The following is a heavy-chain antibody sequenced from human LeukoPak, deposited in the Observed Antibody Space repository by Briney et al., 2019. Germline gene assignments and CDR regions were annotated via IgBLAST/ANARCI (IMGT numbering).Heavy chain of an antibody. J-gene: IGHJ4*02. CDR2: IYTSGST. V-gene: IGHV4-61*02. CDR3: AREANYYGSGSYFEGTFDY. CDR1: GGSISGGSYY. Sequence: SGTLSLTCTVSGGSISGGSYYWSWVRQPAGEGLEWVGRIYTSGSTNYNPSLKSRVTISIDTSKNEFSLKLTSVTAADTAVYFCAREANYYGSGSYFEGTFDYWGQGSLVTVSS. D-gene: IGHD3-10*01.